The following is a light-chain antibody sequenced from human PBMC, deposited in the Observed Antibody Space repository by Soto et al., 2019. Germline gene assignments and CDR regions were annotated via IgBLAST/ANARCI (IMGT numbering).Light chain of an antibody. CDR3: CSYAGGTSVV. CDR2: EDI. J-gene: IGLJ2*01. CDR1: SSDVGSYNL. Sequence: QSVLTQPASVSGSPGQSITISCPGTSSDVGSYNLVSWYQQHPGKAPKLMIYEDIERPSGVSNRFSGSKSGNTASLTISGLQTEDEADYYCCSYAGGTSVVFGGGTKLTVL. V-gene: IGLV2-23*01.